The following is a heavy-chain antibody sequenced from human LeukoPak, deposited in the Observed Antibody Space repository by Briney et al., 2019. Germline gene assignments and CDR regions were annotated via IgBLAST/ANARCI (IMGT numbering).Heavy chain of an antibody. CDR3: AKDRTYSAYAALDY. Sequence: GGSRRLACAASGFTFDIYSMHWVRQAQGRGRGWVSGFSWNSGSAGYADSVKGRFTISRDSAKNSLYLQMNSLRTEDTALYYCAKDRTYSAYAALDYWGQGTLVTVSS. J-gene: IGHJ4*02. V-gene: IGHV3-9*01. CDR2: FSWNSGSA. CDR1: GFTFDIYS. D-gene: IGHD5-12*01.